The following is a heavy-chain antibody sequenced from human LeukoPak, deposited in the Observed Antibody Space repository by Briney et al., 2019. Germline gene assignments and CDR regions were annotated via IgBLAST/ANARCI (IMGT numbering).Heavy chain of an antibody. D-gene: IGHD6-13*01. J-gene: IGHJ4*02. V-gene: IGHV3-7*01. CDR1: GFTFSSHW. Sequence: GGSLRLSCAASGFTFSSHWMSWVRQAPGKGLEWVANIKQEGSEKYYVDSVKGRFTISRDNAKNSLYLQMNSLRAEDTAVYYCARDGVAAGIYFDYWGQGTLVTVSS. CDR2: IKQEGSEK. CDR3: ARDGVAAGIYFDY.